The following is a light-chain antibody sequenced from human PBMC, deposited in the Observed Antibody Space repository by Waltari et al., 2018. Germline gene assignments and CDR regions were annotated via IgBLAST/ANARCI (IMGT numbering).Light chain of an antibody. CDR2: DVS. V-gene: IGLV2-8*01. CDR1: SSDLGSYKS. J-gene: IGLJ3*02. Sequence: QSALTQPPSASGSPGQSVTIPCTGTSSDLGSYKSVSLYQQHPGKAPKLIIYDVSKRPSGVSDRFSGSKSGSTASLTVSGLQAEDGADYYCSSYGGSNNFVLFGGGTKLTVL. CDR3: SSYGGSNNFVL.